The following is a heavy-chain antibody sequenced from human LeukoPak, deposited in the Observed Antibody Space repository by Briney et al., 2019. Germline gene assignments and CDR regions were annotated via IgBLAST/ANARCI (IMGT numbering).Heavy chain of an antibody. D-gene: IGHD3-10*01. CDR1: GYSISSGYY. CDR3: ARLDYYGSGSIDY. J-gene: IGHJ4*02. V-gene: IGHV4-38-2*02. Sequence: SETLSLTCTVSGYSISSGYYWGWIRPPPGKGLEWIGSIYYSGSTYYNPSLKSRVTISVDTSKNQFSLKLSSVTAADTAVYYCARLDYYGSGSIDYWGQGTLVTVSS. CDR2: IYYSGST.